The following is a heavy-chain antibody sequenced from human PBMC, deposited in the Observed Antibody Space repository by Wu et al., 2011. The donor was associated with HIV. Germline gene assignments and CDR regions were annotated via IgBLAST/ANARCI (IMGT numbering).Heavy chain of an antibody. Sequence: QVQLVQSGTEMKKPGSSVKLSCKASGGTFVTHGISWVRQAPGQGLEWVGGIIPSLSAANYAPKFQDRVTITADQSTSTAYMELSSLRSEDTAVYYCARDSGGTYYYDSSGYSGYYMDVWGKGTTVTVSS. J-gene: IGHJ6*03. CDR2: IIPSLSAA. V-gene: IGHV1-69*12. CDR3: ARDSGGTYYYDSSGYSGYYMDV. D-gene: IGHD3-22*01. CDR1: GGTFVTHG.